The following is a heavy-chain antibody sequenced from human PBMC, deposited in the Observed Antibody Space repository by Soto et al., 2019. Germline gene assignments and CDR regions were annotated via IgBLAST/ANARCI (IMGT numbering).Heavy chain of an antibody. D-gene: IGHD1-26*01. CDR2: ISYSGSS. V-gene: IGHV4-59*08. J-gene: IGHJ4*02. CDR1: GDSISTYY. CDR3: AGGIVGW. Sequence: QVQLQESGPGLVKPSETLSLTCNVSGDSISTYYYSWVRQSPGKGLEWIAYISYSGSSSYNPSLNSRVSISVDTSKHQISLKMSSVRAVDTAIYYWAGGIVGWWGQGVLVTVSS.